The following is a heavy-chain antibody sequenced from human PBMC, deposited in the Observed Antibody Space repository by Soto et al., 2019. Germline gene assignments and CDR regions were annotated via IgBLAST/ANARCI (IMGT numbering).Heavy chain of an antibody. CDR1: GFTFSSYS. V-gene: IGHV3-21*04. Sequence: GGSLRLSCAASGFTFSSYSMNWVRQAPGKGLEWVSSISSSSSYIYYADSVKGRFTISRDNAKNTVYLQMSSLRADDSAVYYCARGSKDSYPGSRIFDFWGRGTLVTVSS. CDR2: ISSSSSYI. CDR3: ARGSKDSYPGSRIFDF. J-gene: IGHJ4*02. D-gene: IGHD2-15*01.